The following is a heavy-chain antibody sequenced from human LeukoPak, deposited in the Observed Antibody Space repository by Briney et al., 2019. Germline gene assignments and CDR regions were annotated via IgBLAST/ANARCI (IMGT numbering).Heavy chain of an antibody. D-gene: IGHD3-22*01. CDR3: AKSGTSYDSSGQDSRYYFDY. Sequence: GGSLRLSCAASGFTFSSYGMRWVRQAPGKGLEWVAVISYDGSNKYYADSVKGRFTISRDNSKNTLYLQMNSLRAEDTAVYYCAKSGTSYDSSGQDSRYYFDYWGQGTLVTVSS. CDR2: ISYDGSNK. J-gene: IGHJ4*02. CDR1: GFTFSSYG. V-gene: IGHV3-30*18.